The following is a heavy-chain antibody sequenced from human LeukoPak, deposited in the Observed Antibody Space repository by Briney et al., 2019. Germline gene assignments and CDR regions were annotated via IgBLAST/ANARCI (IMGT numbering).Heavy chain of an antibody. D-gene: IGHD3-9*01. CDR2: IYTSGST. J-gene: IGHJ3*02. Sequence: SQTLSLTCTVSGGSISSGSYYWSWIRQPAGKGLEWIGRIYTSGSTNYNPSLKSRVTISVDTSKNQFSLKLSSVTAVDTAVYYCARDQGEKSAYYDILTGYYAFDIWGQGTMVTVSS. CDR1: GGSISSGSYY. V-gene: IGHV4-61*02. CDR3: ARDQGEKSAYYDILTGYYAFDI.